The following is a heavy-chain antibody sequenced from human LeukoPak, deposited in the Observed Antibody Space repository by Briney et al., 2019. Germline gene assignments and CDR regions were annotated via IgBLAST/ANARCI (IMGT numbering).Heavy chain of an antibody. Sequence: ASVKVSCKASGGTFSSYAISWVRQAPGQGLEWMGGIIPIFGTANYAQKLQGRVTMTTDTSTSTAYMELRSLRSDDTAVYYCARELPTRIGPHLVGAFDIWGQGTMVTVSS. J-gene: IGHJ3*02. CDR1: GGTFSSYA. CDR2: IIPIFGTA. D-gene: IGHD2-8*02. V-gene: IGHV1-69*05. CDR3: ARELPTRIGPHLVGAFDI.